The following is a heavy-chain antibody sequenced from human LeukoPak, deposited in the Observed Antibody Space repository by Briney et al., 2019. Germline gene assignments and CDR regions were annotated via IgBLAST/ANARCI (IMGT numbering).Heavy chain of an antibody. V-gene: IGHV4-59*01. CDR3: ARDHHYYDSSGYQLNWFDP. J-gene: IGHJ5*02. CDR2: IYYSGST. Sequence: SETLSLTCTVSGGSISSYYWSWIRQPPGKGLEWIGYIYYSGSTNYNPSLKSRVTISVDTSKNQFPLKLSSVTAADTAVYYCARDHHYYDSSGYQLNWFDPWGQGTLVTVSS. D-gene: IGHD3-22*01. CDR1: GGSISSYY.